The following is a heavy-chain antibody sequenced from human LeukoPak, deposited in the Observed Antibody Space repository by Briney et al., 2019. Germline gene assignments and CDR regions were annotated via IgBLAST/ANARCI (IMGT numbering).Heavy chain of an antibody. Sequence: PSETLSLTCTVSGGPISDFYWSWIRQSPEKGLEWIGNIFYSGNTNYNPSLRSRVTISVDTSKKRFSLRLTSVTAADTAVYYCARLRSGSTPPPPYYYYGLDVWGQGTTVTVSS. CDR2: IFYSGNT. V-gene: IGHV4-59*01. D-gene: IGHD1-26*01. CDR1: GGPISDFY. CDR3: ARLRSGSTPPPPYYYYGLDV. J-gene: IGHJ6*02.